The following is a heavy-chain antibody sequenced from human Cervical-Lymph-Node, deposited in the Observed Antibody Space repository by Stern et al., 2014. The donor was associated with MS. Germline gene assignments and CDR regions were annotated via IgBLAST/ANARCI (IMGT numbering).Heavy chain of an antibody. J-gene: IGHJ6*02. CDR3: ARDAGGYFYAMDV. V-gene: IGHV1-18*01. Sequence: VQLVESGPEVKKPGASVKVSCTASGSTFSRYGIGWVRQAPGQGLEWMGWISGHNGNTNYAEKGQDRVTVTTDTSTNTAYMEVRSLTSDDTAVYFCARDAGGYFYAMDVWGQGTTVIVS. CDR1: GSTFSRYG. D-gene: IGHD3-10*01. CDR2: ISGHNGNT.